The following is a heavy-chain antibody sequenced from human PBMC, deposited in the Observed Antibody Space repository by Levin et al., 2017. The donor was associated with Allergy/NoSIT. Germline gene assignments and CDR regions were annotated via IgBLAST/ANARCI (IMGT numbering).Heavy chain of an antibody. V-gene: IGHV3-30-3*01. CDR2: ISYDGSNK. CDR3: ARDQYVGATKVVDY. CDR1: GFTFSSYA. Sequence: PGGSLRLSCAASGFTFSSYAMHWVRQAPGKGLEWVAVISYDGSNKYYADSVKGRFTISRDNSKNTLYLQMNSLRAEDTAVYYCARDQYVGATKVVDYWGQGTLVTVSS. J-gene: IGHJ4*02. D-gene: IGHD1-26*01.